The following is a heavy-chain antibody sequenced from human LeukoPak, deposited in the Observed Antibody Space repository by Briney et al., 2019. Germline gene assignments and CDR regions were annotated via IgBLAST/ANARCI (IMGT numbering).Heavy chain of an antibody. CDR1: GFAFSDCY. D-gene: IGHD2-2*01. CDR3: ARYARELDY. CDR2: IGGSGGDI. J-gene: IGHJ4*02. Sequence: PGGSLRLSCAASGFAFSDCYMTWIRQAPGKGLEYISYIGGSGGDITYADSVRGRFTVPRDNAKNSLYLQMNSLRVEDTAVYYCARYARELDYWGQGSLVTVSS. V-gene: IGHV3-11*01.